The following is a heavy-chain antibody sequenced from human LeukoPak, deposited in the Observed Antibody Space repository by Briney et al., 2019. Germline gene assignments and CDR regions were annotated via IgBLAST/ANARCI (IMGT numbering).Heavy chain of an antibody. Sequence: HPGGSLRLSCAAFGFTFDDYAMHWVRQAPGKGLEWVSGISWNSGSIGYADSVKGRFTISRDNAKNSLYPQMNSLRAEDTALYYCAKEGYYYGMDVWGKGTTVTVSS. V-gene: IGHV3-9*01. CDR3: AKEGYYYGMDV. CDR1: GFTFDDYA. J-gene: IGHJ6*04. CDR2: ISWNSGSI.